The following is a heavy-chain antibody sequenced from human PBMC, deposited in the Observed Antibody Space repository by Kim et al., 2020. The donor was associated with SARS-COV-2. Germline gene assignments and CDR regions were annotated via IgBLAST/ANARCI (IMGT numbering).Heavy chain of an antibody. J-gene: IGHJ4*02. CDR1: GFSISTYW. CDR3: AKNFDS. V-gene: IGHV3-74*01. CDR2: IKRDGSTI. Sequence: GGSLRLSCAASGFSISTYWMHWVRQAPGKGLMWVSRIKRDGSTINYADSVKGRFTISRDNAKNTLYLQMNRLRAEDTAVYYCAKNFDSWGQGTLVTVSS.